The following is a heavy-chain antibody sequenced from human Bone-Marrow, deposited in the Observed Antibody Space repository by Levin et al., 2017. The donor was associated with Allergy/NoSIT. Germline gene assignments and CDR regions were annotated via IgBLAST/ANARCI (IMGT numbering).Heavy chain of an antibody. V-gene: IGHV4-61*01. CDR3: ARAPRTNYYDHSGYSN. CDR2: FFYSGNT. Sequence: SETLSLTCAVSGVSVTSPNYWTWIRQPPGKGLEWIGYFFYSGNTNYNPSLQSRVTISVDTSKNQFSLKLRSVSAADTAVYYCARAPRTNYYDHSGYSNWGQGTLVTVSS. J-gene: IGHJ4*02. CDR1: GVSVTSPNY. D-gene: IGHD3-22*01.